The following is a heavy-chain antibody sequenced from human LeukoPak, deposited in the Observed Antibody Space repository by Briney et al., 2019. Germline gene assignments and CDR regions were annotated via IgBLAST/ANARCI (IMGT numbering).Heavy chain of an antibody. CDR2: ISSSSSTI. V-gene: IGHV3-48*01. J-gene: IGHJ5*02. CDR1: GFTFSSYS. D-gene: IGHD3-9*01. CDR3: ARSGSYYDILTGWFDP. Sequence: GGSLRLSCAASGFTFSSYSMNWVRQAPGKGLEWVSYISSSSSTIYYADSVKGRFTISRDNAKNSLYLQMNSLRAEDTAVYYCARSGSYYDILTGWFDPWGQGTLVTVSS.